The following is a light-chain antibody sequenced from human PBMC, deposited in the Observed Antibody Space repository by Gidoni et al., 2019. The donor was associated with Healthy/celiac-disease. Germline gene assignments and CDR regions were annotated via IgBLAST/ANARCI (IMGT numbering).Light chain of an antibody. Sequence: SYVLTQPPSVSVAPGQTARSTCGGNNLGSKSVHWYQQEPGQAPVLVVYDDSDRPSGIPERFSGSNSGNTATLTISRVEAGDEADYYCQVWDSSSDVVFGGGTKLTVL. V-gene: IGLV3-21*02. CDR3: QVWDSSSDVV. CDR2: DDS. J-gene: IGLJ2*01. CDR1: NLGSKS.